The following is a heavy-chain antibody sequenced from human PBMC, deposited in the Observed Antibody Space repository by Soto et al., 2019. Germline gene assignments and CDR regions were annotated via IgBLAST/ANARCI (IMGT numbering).Heavy chain of an antibody. V-gene: IGHV3-7*01. CDR2: INQDGSEK. J-gene: IGHJ3*02. CDR1: RFTFSTYW. Sequence: GGSLRLSCAASRFTFSTYWMNWVRQAPGKGLEWVANINQDGSEKYYVDSVKGRFTISRDNAKNSLYLQMNSLRAEDTAVYYCARNGVRQSSRDAFDIWGQGTMVTVSS. CDR3: ARNGVRQSSRDAFDI. D-gene: IGHD6-13*01.